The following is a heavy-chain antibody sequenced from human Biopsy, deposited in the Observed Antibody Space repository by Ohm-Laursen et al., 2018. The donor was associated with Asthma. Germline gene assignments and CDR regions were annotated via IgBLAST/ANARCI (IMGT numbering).Heavy chain of an antibody. Sequence: TLSLTWSVYGGSIGSFYWSWIRQSPEKGLEWMGYVYWTGSTNYNPSLKSRITMSVDTSKNRMFLELTSVTAADTAIYYCVRAVRNEQWLAPFDYWGQGKPVTVSS. D-gene: IGHD6-19*01. CDR2: VYWTGST. V-gene: IGHV4-59*01. CDR1: GGSIGSFY. J-gene: IGHJ4*02. CDR3: VRAVRNEQWLAPFDY.